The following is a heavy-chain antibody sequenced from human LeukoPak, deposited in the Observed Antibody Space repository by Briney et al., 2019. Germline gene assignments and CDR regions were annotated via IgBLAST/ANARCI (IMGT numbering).Heavy chain of an antibody. V-gene: IGHV3-48*01. Sequence: GGSLRLSCAASGFTFDDYTMHWVRQAPGKGLEWVSHISSSSSTIYYADSVKGRFTISRDNSKNTLYLQMNSLRAEDTAVYYCARVADIVVVPAAIPGAFDIWGQGTMVTVSS. D-gene: IGHD2-2*02. CDR3: ARVADIVVVPAAIPGAFDI. CDR1: GFTFDDYT. CDR2: ISSSSSTI. J-gene: IGHJ3*02.